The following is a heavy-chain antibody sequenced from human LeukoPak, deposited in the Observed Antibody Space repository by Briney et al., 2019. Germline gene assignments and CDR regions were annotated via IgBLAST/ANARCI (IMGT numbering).Heavy chain of an antibody. Sequence: PGGSLRLSCAASGFTFSTYGMHWVRQAPGKGLEWVAVIWYDGSNKFYADSVKGRFTISRDNSKNTLYLQMNSLRAEDTAVYYCAKENTVVTRFSGYYFDYWGQGTLVTVSS. CDR2: IWYDGSNK. CDR3: AKENTVVTRFSGYYFDY. D-gene: IGHD4-23*01. J-gene: IGHJ4*02. CDR1: GFTFSTYG. V-gene: IGHV3-30*02.